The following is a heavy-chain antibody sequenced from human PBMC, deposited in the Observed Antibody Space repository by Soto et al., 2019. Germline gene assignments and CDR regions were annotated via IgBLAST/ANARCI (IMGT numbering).Heavy chain of an antibody. CDR2: IYYSGDT. D-gene: IGHD6-25*01. J-gene: IGHJ3*02. V-gene: IGHV4-59*01. CDR3: ESVRRGPFAI. CDR1: GGSISAYF. Sequence: SETLSLTCTVSGGSISAYFWTWIRQPPGKGLEWIGYIYYSGDTNYNPSLKSRVTISVDTSKNQFSLKLSSVTATDTAVYYCESVRRGPFAIWGQGTMVTVSS.